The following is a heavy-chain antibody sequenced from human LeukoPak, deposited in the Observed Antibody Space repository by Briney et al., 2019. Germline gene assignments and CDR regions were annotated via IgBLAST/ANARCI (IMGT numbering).Heavy chain of an antibody. Sequence: GGSLRLSCAASGFTFDDYGMSWVRQAPGKELEWVSGINWNGGSTGYADSVKGRFTISRDNAKNSLYLQMNSLRAEDTALYYCARGEYSSGWYSYYYYMDVWGKGTTVTVSS. V-gene: IGHV3-20*04. CDR1: GFTFDDYG. CDR3: ARGEYSSGWYSYYYYMDV. CDR2: INWNGGST. J-gene: IGHJ6*03. D-gene: IGHD6-19*01.